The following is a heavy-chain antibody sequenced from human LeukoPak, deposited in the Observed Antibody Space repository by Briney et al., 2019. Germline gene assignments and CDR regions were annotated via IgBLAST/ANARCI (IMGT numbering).Heavy chain of an antibody. Sequence: SETLSLTCAVYGGSFSGYYWSWIRQPPGKGLEWIGEINHSGSTNYNPSLKSRVTMSVDTSKNQFSLKLSSVTAADTAVYYCAREWIVFGELSDETYFDYWGQGTLVTVSS. CDR2: INHSGST. V-gene: IGHV4-34*01. CDR1: GGSFSGYY. CDR3: AREWIVFGELSDETYFDY. J-gene: IGHJ4*02. D-gene: IGHD3-10*01.